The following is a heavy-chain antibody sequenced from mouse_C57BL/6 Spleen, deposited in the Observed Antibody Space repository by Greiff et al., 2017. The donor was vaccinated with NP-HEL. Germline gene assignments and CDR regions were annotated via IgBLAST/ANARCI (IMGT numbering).Heavy chain of an antibody. V-gene: IGHV1-22*01. D-gene: IGHD2-4*01. CDR1: GYTFTDYN. CDR3: ARGDYRGGYAMDY. J-gene: IGHJ4*01. Sequence: EVQLQQSGPELVKPGASVKMSCKASGYTFTDYNMHWVKQSHGKSLEWIGYINPNNGGTSYNQKFKGKATLTVNKSSSPAYMELRSLTSEDSAVYYCARGDYRGGYAMDYWGQGTSVTVSS. CDR2: INPNNGGT.